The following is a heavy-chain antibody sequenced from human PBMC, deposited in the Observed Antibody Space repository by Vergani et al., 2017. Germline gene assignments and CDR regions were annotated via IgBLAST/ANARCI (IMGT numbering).Heavy chain of an antibody. CDR1: GFSLSTSGVG. CDR2: IYWNDDK. V-gene: IGHV2-5*01. CDR3: AHRLMPELDSSSWYTDTCDY. J-gene: IGHJ4*02. Sequence: QITLKESGPTLVKPTQTLTLTCTFSGFSLSTSGVGVGWIRQPPGKPLEWLALIYWNDDKRYSPSLKSRLTITKDTSKNQVVLTMTNMDPVDTATYYCAHRLMPELDSSSWYTDTCDYWGQGTLVTVSS. D-gene: IGHD6-13*01.